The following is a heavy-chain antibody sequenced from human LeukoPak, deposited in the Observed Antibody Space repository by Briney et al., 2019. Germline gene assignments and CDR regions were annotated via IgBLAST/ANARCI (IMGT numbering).Heavy chain of an antibody. CDR3: ARNSWYYYDSSGYYMAEIPLDY. Sequence: SETLSLTCTVSGGSISSYYWSWIRQPAGKGLEWIGRIYTSGSTNYNPSLKSRVTISVDTSKNQFSLKLSSVTAADTAVYYCARNSWYYYDSSGYYMAEIPLDYWGQGTLVTVSS. D-gene: IGHD3-22*01. V-gene: IGHV4-4*07. CDR2: IYTSGST. CDR1: GGSISSYY. J-gene: IGHJ4*02.